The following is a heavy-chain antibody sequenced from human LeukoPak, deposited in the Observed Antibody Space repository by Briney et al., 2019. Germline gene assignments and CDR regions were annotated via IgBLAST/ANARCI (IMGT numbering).Heavy chain of an antibody. CDR3: ARDLTDSSGYYFDY. J-gene: IGHJ4*02. D-gene: IGHD3-22*01. Sequence: ASVKVSCKASGYTFTSYGISWVRQAPGQGLEWMGWISAYNGNTNYAQKLQGRVTMTTDTSTSTAYMELRSLRSEDTAVYYCARDLTDSSGYYFDYWGQGTLVTVSS. CDR2: ISAYNGNT. V-gene: IGHV1-18*01. CDR1: GYTFTSYG.